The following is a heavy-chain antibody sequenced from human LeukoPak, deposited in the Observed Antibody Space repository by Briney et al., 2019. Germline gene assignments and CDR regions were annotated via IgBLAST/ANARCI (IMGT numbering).Heavy chain of an antibody. CDR1: GDSFSGYY. J-gene: IGHJ3*02. CDR3: ARGRSLGWQRRGAFDI. Sequence: SETLSLTCAVYGDSFSGYYWSWIRQPPGKGLEWIGEINHSGSTNYNPSLKSRVTISVDTSKNQFSLKLSSVTAADTAVYYCARGRSLGWQRRGAFDIWGQGTMVTVSS. D-gene: IGHD3-16*01. CDR2: INHSGST. V-gene: IGHV4-34*01.